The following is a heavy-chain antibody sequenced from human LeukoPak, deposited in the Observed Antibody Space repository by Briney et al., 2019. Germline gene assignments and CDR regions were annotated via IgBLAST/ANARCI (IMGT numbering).Heavy chain of an antibody. CDR3: ASGSRDGYNYRFDY. CDR1: GFTFSSYS. J-gene: IGHJ4*02. D-gene: IGHD5-24*01. V-gene: IGHV3-48*04. CDR2: ISSSRSTT. Sequence: GGSLRLSCAASGFTFSSYSMNWVRQAPGKGLEWVSYISSSRSTTYYADSVKGRFTISRDNADNSLYLQMNSLRAEDTAVYYCASGSRDGYNYRFDYWGQGTLVTVSS.